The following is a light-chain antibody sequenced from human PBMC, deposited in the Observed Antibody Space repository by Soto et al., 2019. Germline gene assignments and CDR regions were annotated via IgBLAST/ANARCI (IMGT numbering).Light chain of an antibody. CDR3: QSYVSSLSAHVV. CDR1: SSHIGAGYD. CDR2: GNS. V-gene: IGLV1-40*01. Sequence: QSVLTQPPSVSGAPGQRVTISCTGSSSHIGAGYDVHWYQQLPGTAPKLLIYGNSNRPSGVPDRFSGSKSGTSASLAITGLQAEDEAEYYCQSYVSSLSAHVVFGGGTKLTVL. J-gene: IGLJ2*01.